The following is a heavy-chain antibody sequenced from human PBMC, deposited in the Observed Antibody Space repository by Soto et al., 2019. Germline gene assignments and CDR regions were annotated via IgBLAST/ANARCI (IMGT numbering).Heavy chain of an antibody. D-gene: IGHD2-2*01. CDR1: GFTFSSYG. Sequence: VGSLRLSCVGSGFTFSSYGMHWVRQAPGKGLECVAVISDTGSSHYYAASVEGRFTISRENSKNTLSLHMDRLRVEDTAVYYCAKDRGGDCPDNSCYFGADYWGQGTPVTVSS. J-gene: IGHJ4*02. CDR2: ISDTGSSH. V-gene: IGHV3-30*18. CDR3: AKDRGGDCPDNSCYFGADY.